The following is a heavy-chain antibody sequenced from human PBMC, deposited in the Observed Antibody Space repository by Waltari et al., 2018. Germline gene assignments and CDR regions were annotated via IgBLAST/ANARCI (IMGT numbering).Heavy chain of an antibody. J-gene: IGHJ6*02. CDR1: GGSFSGYC. CDR3: ARATGGYYYGLGIFGAHMDV. Sequence: QEQLQQWGAGLLKPSETLSLTCAVYGGSFSGYCWSWIRQPPGKGLEWIGEINHSGSTNYNPSLKSRVTISVDTSKNQFSLKLSSVTAADTAVYYCARATGGYYYGLGIFGAHMDVWGQGTTVSVSS. CDR2: INHSGST. V-gene: IGHV4-34*01. D-gene: IGHD3-10*01.